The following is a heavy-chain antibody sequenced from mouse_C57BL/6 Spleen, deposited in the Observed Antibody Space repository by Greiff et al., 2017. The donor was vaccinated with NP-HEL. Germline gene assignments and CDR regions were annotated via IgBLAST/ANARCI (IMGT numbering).Heavy chain of an antibody. V-gene: IGHV3-6*01. CDR1: GYSITSGYY. J-gene: IGHJ3*01. D-gene: IGHD3-2*02. CDR3: ARDQDTWFAY. CDR2: ISYDGSN. Sequence: EVKLQESGPGLVKPSQSLSLTCSVTGYSITSGYYWNWIRQFPGNKLEWMGYISYDGSNNYNPSLKNRISITRDTSKNQFFLKLNSVTTEDTATYYCARDQDTWFAYWGQGTLVTVSA.